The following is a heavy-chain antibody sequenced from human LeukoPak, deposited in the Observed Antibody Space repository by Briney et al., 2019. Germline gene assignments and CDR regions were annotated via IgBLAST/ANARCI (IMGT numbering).Heavy chain of an antibody. CDR3: ARAYEYGWFDP. J-gene: IGHJ5*02. CDR1: GYTFTDYY. D-gene: IGHD4/OR15-4a*01. V-gene: IGHV1-2*02. CDR2: INPKSGGT. Sequence: ASVKVSCKASGYTFTDYYLHWVRQAPGQGLEWMGWINPKSGGTNYAQKFQGRVTMTRETSITTGNMELSSLRSDDTAVYYCARAYEYGWFDPWGQGTLVTVSS.